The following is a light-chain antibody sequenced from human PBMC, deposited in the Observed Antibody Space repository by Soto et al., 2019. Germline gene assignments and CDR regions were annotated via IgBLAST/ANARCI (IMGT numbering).Light chain of an antibody. CDR3: SSYTTSNTRQIV. V-gene: IGLV2-14*03. CDR2: DVS. J-gene: IGLJ1*01. CDR1: SRDIGGYNY. Sequence: QSVLTQPASVSGSPGQSITISCTGTSRDIGGYNYVSWYQHHPGNAPKLMIYDVSNRPSGVSNRFSGSKSGNTASLTISGLQPEDEADYYCSSYTTSNTRQIVFGTGTKVTVL.